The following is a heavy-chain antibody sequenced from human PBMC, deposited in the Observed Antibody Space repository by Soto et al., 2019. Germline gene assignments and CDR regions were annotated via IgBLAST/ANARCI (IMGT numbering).Heavy chain of an antibody. V-gene: IGHV5-10-1*01. CDR2: IDPSDSYT. CDR3: ARPYWGSGSHLGMYF. D-gene: IGHD3-10*01. J-gene: IGHJ6*02. Sequence: GESLKISCKGSGYSFTSYWISWVRQMPGKGLEWMGRIDPSDSYTNYSPSFQGHVTISADKSISTAYLRWSSLKASDTAMYYCARPYWGSGSHLGMYFWGQGSTVTVSS. CDR1: GYSFTSYW.